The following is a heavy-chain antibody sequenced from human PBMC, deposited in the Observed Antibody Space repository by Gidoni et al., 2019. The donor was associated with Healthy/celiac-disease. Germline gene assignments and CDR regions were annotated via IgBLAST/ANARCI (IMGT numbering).Heavy chain of an antibody. CDR3: ARVETSGATTFDY. J-gene: IGHJ4*02. CDR2: ST. V-gene: IGHV4-30-2*05. D-gene: IGHD1-26*01. Sequence: STYYNLSLKSRVTISVDTSKNQFSLKLSSVTAADTAVYYCARVETSGATTFDYWGQGTLVTVSS.